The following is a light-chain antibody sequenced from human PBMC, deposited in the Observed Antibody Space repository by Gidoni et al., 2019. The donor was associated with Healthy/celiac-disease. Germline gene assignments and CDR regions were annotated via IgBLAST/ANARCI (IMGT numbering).Light chain of an antibody. V-gene: IGLV1-47*01. CDR2: RNN. Sequence: QSVLTQPPSASGTPGQRVTISRSGRSSNIGSNSVYWYQQLPGTAPKLLIFRNNQRPSGVADRFSGSKSGTSASLAISGLRSEDAADYYCAAWDDSLSGYIVGTGTKVTVL. J-gene: IGLJ1*01. CDR1: SSNIGSNS. CDR3: AAWDDSLSGYI.